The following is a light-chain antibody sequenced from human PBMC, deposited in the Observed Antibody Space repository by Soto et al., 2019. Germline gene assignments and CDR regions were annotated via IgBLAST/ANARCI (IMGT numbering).Light chain of an antibody. Sequence: EIVLTQSPATLCLSPGERATLSCRASQSVSRNLAWYQQKPGQAPRLLIYDASNRATGIPARFSGSGSVTDFTLTISSLEPEDFAVYYCQQRKNWPPITFGQGTRLEIK. J-gene: IGKJ5*01. CDR2: DAS. CDR1: QSVSRN. CDR3: QQRKNWPPIT. V-gene: IGKV3-11*01.